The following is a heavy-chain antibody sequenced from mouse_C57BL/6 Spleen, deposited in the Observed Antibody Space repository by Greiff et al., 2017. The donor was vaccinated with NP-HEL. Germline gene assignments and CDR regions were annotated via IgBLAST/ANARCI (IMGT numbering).Heavy chain of an antibody. CDR2: INYDGSST. Sequence: EVILVESEGGLVQPGSSMKLSCTASGFTFSDYYMAWVRQVPEKGLEWVANINYDGSSTYYLDSLKSRFIISRDNAKNILYLQMSSLKSEDTATYYCAVVATDYAMDYWGQGTSVTVSS. CDR3: AVVATDYAMDY. D-gene: IGHD1-1*01. CDR1: GFTFSDYY. J-gene: IGHJ4*01. V-gene: IGHV5-16*01.